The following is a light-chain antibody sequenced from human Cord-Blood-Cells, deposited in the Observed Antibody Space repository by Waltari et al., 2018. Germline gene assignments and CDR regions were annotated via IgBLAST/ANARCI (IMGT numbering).Light chain of an antibody. CDR3: CSYAGSYTWV. J-gene: IGLJ3*02. V-gene: IGLV2-11*01. CDR1: ISDVGGYNY. Sequence: QSALTQPRSVSGSPGQSVTISCTGTISDVGGYNYVSWYQRHPGKAPKLMIYDVSKRPSGVPDRFSGSKSGNTASLTISGLQAEDEADYYCCSYAGSYTWVFGGGTKLTVL. CDR2: DVS.